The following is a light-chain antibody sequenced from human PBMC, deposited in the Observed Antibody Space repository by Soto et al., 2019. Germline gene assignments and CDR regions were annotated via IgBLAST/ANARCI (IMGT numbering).Light chain of an antibody. Sequence: EIVLTQSPATLSLSPGERATLSCGASQSVSSSYLAWYQQKPGLAPRPLIYDASSRAPGIPDRFSGSGSGTDFTLTISRLEPEDFAVYYCQQYGSSPRTFGQGTKVEIK. V-gene: IGKV3D-20*01. CDR1: QSVSSSY. J-gene: IGKJ1*01. CDR2: DAS. CDR3: QQYGSSPRT.